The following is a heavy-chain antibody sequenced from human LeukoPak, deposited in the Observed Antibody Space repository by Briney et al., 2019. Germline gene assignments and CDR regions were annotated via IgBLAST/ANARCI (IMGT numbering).Heavy chain of an antibody. CDR3: ARDSTSFTIFGVVTSDY. CDR1: GYTFTSYG. Sequence: ASVKVSCKASGYTFTSYGFSWVRQAPGQGLEWMGWISAYNGNTNYAQKLQGRVTMTTDTSTSTAYMELRSLRSDDTAVYYCARDSTSFTIFGVVTSDYWGQGTLVTVSS. D-gene: IGHD3-3*01. CDR2: ISAYNGNT. V-gene: IGHV1-18*01. J-gene: IGHJ4*02.